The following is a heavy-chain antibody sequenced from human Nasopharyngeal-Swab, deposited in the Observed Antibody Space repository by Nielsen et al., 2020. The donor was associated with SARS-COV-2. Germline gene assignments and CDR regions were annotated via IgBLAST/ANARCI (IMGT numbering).Heavy chain of an antibody. CDR2: ISSSSNYI. CDR3: ARLGTESYHYYSLDV. CDR1: GIFVSGNY. V-gene: IGHV3-21*01. J-gene: IGHJ6*02. D-gene: IGHD1-1*01. Sequence: GESLKISCAASGIFVSGNYMHWVRQAPGKGLEWVSSISSSSNYIYYGDSVKGRFTISRDNTQKSLYLEMNSLRVEDTAVYYCARLGTESYHYYSLDVWGQGTTVTVSS.